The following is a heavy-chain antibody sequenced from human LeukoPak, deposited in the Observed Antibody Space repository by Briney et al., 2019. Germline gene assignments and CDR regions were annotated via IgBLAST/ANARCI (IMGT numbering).Heavy chain of an antibody. Sequence: SETLSLTCTVSGGSTSSYYWSWIRQPPGKGLEWIGYIYYSGSTNYNPSLKSRVTISVDTSKNQFSLKLSSVTAADTAVYYCARERGYSYGYGWFDPWGQGTLVTVSS. CDR3: ARERGYSYGYGWFDP. V-gene: IGHV4-59*01. D-gene: IGHD5-18*01. CDR2: IYYSGST. J-gene: IGHJ5*02. CDR1: GGSTSSYY.